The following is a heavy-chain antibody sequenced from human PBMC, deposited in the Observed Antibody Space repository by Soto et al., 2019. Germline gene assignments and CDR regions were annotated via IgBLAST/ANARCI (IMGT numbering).Heavy chain of an antibody. Sequence: LRWVRQAPGQGLEWVGRIKTKLDGETTAYAAPVKGRFSISRDDSKNTVYLHMNSLTAEDTAVYYCATVGEESRNWFNPWGQGTRVTVSS. D-gene: IGHD3-3*01. CDR3: ATVGEESRNWFNP. V-gene: IGHV3-15*01. J-gene: IGHJ5*02. CDR2: IKTKLDGETT.